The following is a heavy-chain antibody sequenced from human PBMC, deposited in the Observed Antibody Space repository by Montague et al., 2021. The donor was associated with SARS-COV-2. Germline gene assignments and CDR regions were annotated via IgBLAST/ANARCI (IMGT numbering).Heavy chain of an antibody. CDR1: GNSLSNSRYF. CDR3: ARHSGGSEVAGLDY. Sequence: SETLSLTCSVYGNSLSNSRYFWVWIRHPPRKELDWIGSFYFGVKFLYNSSLQSRVTISLYTSKNQFSLQLSSVTASDTAVYYCARHSGGSEVAGLDYWGQGILVTVSS. D-gene: IGHD6-19*01. CDR2: FYFGVKF. V-gene: IGHV4-39*01. J-gene: IGHJ4*02.